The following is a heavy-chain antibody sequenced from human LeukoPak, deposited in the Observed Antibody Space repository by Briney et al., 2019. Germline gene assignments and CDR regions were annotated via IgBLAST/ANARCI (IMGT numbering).Heavy chain of an antibody. CDR3: ARAAYSSGWYDY. CDR1: GFTFSNYW. CDR2: ITSDGSTT. Sequence: GGSLRLSCAASGFTFSNYWMHWVRQASGKGLVWVSHITSDGSTTSYADSVKGRFTISRDNAKNTLYLQMKSLSAEDTAVYYCARAAYSSGWYDYWGQGTLVTVSS. V-gene: IGHV3-74*01. D-gene: IGHD6-19*01. J-gene: IGHJ4*02.